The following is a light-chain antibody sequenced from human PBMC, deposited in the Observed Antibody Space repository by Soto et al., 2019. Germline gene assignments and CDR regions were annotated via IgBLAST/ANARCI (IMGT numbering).Light chain of an antibody. J-gene: IGKJ1*01. V-gene: IGKV3-20*01. CDR2: GAS. CDR3: QQYGCSPGT. Sequence: VLTQSPGTLSLSAGERATLSCRASQSVSSSYLAWYQQKPGQAPRLLIYGASNRVTGIPDRFSGTGSGTDFPLTITRLEPDEFAVYYCQQYGCSPGTFGQGTKVEIK. CDR1: QSVSSSY.